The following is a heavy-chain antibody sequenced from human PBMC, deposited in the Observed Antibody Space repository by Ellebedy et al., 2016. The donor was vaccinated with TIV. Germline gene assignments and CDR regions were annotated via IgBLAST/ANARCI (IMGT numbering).Heavy chain of an antibody. CDR2: TSGSGGGT. CDR1: GFTFSSYA. Sequence: PGGSLRLSCAASGFTFSSYAMTWVRQAPGQGLEWVSTTSGSGGGTYYADSVKGRFTISRDNSKNTVYLQMNTLSADDTAIYYCAKGSEWDLLGAFDIWGQGTLVTVSS. D-gene: IGHD1-26*01. CDR3: AKGSEWDLLGAFDI. J-gene: IGHJ3*02. V-gene: IGHV3-23*01.